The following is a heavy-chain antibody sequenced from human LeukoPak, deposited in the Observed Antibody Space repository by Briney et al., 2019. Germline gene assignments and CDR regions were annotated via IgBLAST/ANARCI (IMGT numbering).Heavy chain of an antibody. D-gene: IGHD4-23*01. Sequence: AASVKVSFKASGYTFTSYGISWVRQAPGQGLEWMGWTSAYNGNTNYAQKLQGRVTMTTDTSTSTAYMELRSLRSDDTAVYYCARSPYGGDDAFDIWGQGTMVTVSS. J-gene: IGHJ3*02. CDR3: ARSPYGGDDAFDI. CDR1: GYTFTSYG. V-gene: IGHV1-18*01. CDR2: TSAYNGNT.